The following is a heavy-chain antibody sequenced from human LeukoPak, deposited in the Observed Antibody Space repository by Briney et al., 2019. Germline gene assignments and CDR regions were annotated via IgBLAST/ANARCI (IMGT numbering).Heavy chain of an antibody. CDR1: GFTFSSYG. Sequence: PGRSLRLSCAASGFTFSSYGMHWVRQAPGKGLEWVAVISYDGSNKYYADSVKGRFTISRDNSKNTLYLQMNSLRAEDTAVYYCAKSGYVDYGDCVRIKYFDYWGQGTLVTVSS. CDR3: AKSGYVDYGDCVRIKYFDY. CDR2: ISYDGSNK. J-gene: IGHJ4*02. D-gene: IGHD4-17*01. V-gene: IGHV3-30*18.